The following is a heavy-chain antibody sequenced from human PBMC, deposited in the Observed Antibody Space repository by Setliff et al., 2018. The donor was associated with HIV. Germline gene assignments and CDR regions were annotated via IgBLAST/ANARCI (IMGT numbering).Heavy chain of an antibody. V-gene: IGHV3-48*03. Sequence: GGSLRLSCVASGFIFSSYEMNWVRQAPGKGLEWVSYISTNSNIMHYAESVKGRFIISRDNSKDTLSLQMNNVRAEDTAFYYCAKDYTATFWEYNWFDLWGQGTLVTVSS. CDR1: GFIFSSYE. J-gene: IGHJ5*02. CDR3: AKDYTATFWEYNWFDL. D-gene: IGHD1-26*01. CDR2: ISTNSNIM.